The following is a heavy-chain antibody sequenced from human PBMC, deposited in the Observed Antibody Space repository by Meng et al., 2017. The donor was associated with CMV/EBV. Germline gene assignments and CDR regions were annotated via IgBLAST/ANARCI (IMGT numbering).Heavy chain of an antibody. CDR2: INPSGGST. V-gene: IGHV1-46*01. CDR1: GYTFTSYY. D-gene: IGHD6-13*01. CDR3: ARVAAAGTDYYYGMDV. Sequence: ASVKVSCKASGYTFTSYYMHWARQAPGQGLEWMGIINPSGGSTSYAQKFQGRVTMTRDTSTRTVYMELSSLRSEDTAVYYCARVAAAGTDYYYGMDVWGQGTTVTVSS. J-gene: IGHJ6*02.